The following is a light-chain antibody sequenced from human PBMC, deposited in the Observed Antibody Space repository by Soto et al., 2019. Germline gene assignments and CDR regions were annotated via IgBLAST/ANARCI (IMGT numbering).Light chain of an antibody. CDR3: QQYYNWPPWT. CDR2: GAS. Sequence: EIVMTQSPATLSVSPGERATLSCRASQSVSSNLAWYQQKPGQAPRLLTYGASTRATGIPARISGSGSGTEFTLTISSLQSEDFAVYFCQQYYNWPPWTFGQGTKVEIK. J-gene: IGKJ1*01. CDR1: QSVSSN. V-gene: IGKV3-15*01.